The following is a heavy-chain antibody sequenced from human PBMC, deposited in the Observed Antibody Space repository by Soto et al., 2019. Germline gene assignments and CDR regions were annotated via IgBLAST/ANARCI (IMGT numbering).Heavy chain of an antibody. CDR3: AREAHFYGRSDVFDI. CDR2: ISGDSNYI. V-gene: IGHV3-21*01. D-gene: IGHD3-10*02. Sequence: GSLRLSCAASGFTFSTYTMTWVRQAPGRGLEWVSSISGDSNYIYYADSVKGRFTISRDNAKNSLYLQVNSLRADDTAVYYCAREAHFYGRSDVFDIWGQGTTVTVSS. J-gene: IGHJ3*02. CDR1: GFTFSTYT.